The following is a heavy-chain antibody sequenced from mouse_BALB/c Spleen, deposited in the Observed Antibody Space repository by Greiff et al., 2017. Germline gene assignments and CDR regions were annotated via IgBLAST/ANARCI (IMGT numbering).Heavy chain of an antibody. CDR2: IYPGDGDT. Sequence: QVHVKQSGAELARPGASVKLSCKASGYTFTSYRMQWVKQRPGQGLEWIGAIYPGDGDTRYTQKFKGKATLTADKSSSTAYMQLSSLASEDSAVYYCARWLLDAMDYWGQGTSVTGSS. CDR3: ARWLLDAMDY. D-gene: IGHD2-3*01. V-gene: IGHV1-87*01. J-gene: IGHJ4*01. CDR1: GYTFTSYR.